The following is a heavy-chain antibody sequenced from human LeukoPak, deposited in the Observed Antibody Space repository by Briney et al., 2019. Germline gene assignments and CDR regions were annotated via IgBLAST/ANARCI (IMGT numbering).Heavy chain of an antibody. D-gene: IGHD5-18*01. Sequence: PGGSLRLSCAASGFTFSSYLMSWVRQVPGKGLEWVANIKQDGSEKYYVDSVKGRFTISRDNAKNSLYLQMNSLRAEDTAVYYCARDWIQLWLGDYFDYWGQGNLVTVSS. CDR1: GFTFSSYL. CDR3: ARDWIQLWLGDYFDY. CDR2: IKQDGSEK. J-gene: IGHJ4*02. V-gene: IGHV3-7*01.